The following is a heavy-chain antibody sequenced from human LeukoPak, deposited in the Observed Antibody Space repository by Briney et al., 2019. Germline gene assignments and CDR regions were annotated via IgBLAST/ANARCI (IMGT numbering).Heavy chain of an antibody. V-gene: IGHV4-4*02. CDR1: GGSISSSNW. Sequence: PSETLSLTCAVSGGSISSSNWGGWVRQPPGKGLEGIGEFYHSGSTNYNPSLKSRVTISVDKSKNQFSLKLSSVTAADTAVYYCARVGGYYDSSGYPHLDYWGQGTLVTVSS. CDR2: FYHSGST. D-gene: IGHD3-22*01. J-gene: IGHJ4*02. CDR3: ARVGGYYDSSGYPHLDY.